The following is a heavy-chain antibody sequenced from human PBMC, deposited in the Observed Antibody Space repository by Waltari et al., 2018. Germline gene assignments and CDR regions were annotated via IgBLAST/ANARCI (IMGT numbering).Heavy chain of an antibody. CDR3: ARDRGSGLYLDS. D-gene: IGHD2-15*01. CDR1: GDSMSGNYW. J-gene: IGHJ4*02. Sequence: QLQLQQSGPGVVKPSESLSLPCAVSGDSMSGNYWWNWVRQSPGKGLEWIGQVHRSGRTNYHPSFASRVTVSIDTSNNQFSLKMPSPTAADTAMYYCARDRGSGLYLDSWGQGTLVTVS. CDR2: VHRSGRT. V-gene: IGHV4-4*02.